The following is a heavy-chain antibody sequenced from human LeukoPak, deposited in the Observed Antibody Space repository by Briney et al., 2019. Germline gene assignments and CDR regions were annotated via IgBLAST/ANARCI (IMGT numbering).Heavy chain of an antibody. CDR2: IYYSGST. CDR1: GGSISRGGCY. D-gene: IGHD2-21*02. Sequence: SETLSLTCTVSGGSISRGGCYWSWNRQPPGKGLEWIWDIYYSGSTYYNPSLKSRVTISVDTSKNQFSLKLSSVTAADTAVYYCARGPPYIVVVTAIGFFDYWGQGTLVTVSS. V-gene: IGHV4-31*03. J-gene: IGHJ4*02. CDR3: ARGPPYIVVVTAIGFFDY.